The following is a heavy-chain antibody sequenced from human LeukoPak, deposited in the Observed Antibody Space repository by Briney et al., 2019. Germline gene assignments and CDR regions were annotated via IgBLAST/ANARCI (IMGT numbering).Heavy chain of an antibody. Sequence: PSETLSLTCAVSGGSISSSNWWSWVRQPPGKGLEWIGEIYHSGSTNYNPSLKSRVTISVDESKNQFSLKLSSVTAADTAVYYCASFLQIAQSSSWYFDYWGQGTLVTVSS. CDR1: GGSISSSNW. CDR2: IYHSGST. D-gene: IGHD6-13*01. V-gene: IGHV4-4*02. CDR3: ASFLQIAQSSSWYFDY. J-gene: IGHJ4*02.